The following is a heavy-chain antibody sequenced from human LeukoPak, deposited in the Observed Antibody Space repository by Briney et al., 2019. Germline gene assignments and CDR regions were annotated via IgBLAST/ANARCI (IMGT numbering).Heavy chain of an antibody. Sequence: PSETLSLTCTVSGGSISSGGYCWSWIRQHPGKGLEWIGYIYYSGSTYCNPSLKSRVTISVDTSKNQSSLKLSSVTAADTAVYYCAREHGVLLWFGELWGAFDIWGQGTMVTVSS. CDR3: AREHGVLLWFGELWGAFDI. D-gene: IGHD3-10*01. V-gene: IGHV4-31*03. CDR1: GGSISSGGYC. J-gene: IGHJ3*02. CDR2: IYYSGST.